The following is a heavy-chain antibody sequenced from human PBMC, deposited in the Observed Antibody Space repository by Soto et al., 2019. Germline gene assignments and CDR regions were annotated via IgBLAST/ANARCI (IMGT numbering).Heavy chain of an antibody. Sequence: RASVKVSCKTSGYTFSNYGITWVRQAPGQPLEWLGWISLYSDGTNYAQKFQRRVSMTTDTSTTTAYMELRSLRSDDTAVYYCARVVPGAEAWFGPWGQGTMVTVSS. D-gene: IGHD2-2*01. V-gene: IGHV1-18*01. CDR1: GYTFSNYG. CDR3: ARVVPGAEAWFGP. J-gene: IGHJ5*02. CDR2: ISLYSDGT.